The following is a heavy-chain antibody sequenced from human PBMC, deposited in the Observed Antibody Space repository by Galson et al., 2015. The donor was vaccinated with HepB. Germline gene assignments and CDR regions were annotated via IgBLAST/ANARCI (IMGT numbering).Heavy chain of an antibody. V-gene: IGHV3-48*03. J-gene: IGHJ5*02. D-gene: IGHD6-19*01. CDR3: ARDAGIAVAGALGWFDP. CDR1: GFTFSSYE. CDR2: ISSSGSTI. Sequence: SLRLSCAASGFTFSSYEMNWVRQAPGKGLEWVSYISSSGSTIYYADSVKGRFTISRDNAKNSLYLQMNSLRAEDTAVYYCARDAGIAVAGALGWFDPWGQGTLVTVSS.